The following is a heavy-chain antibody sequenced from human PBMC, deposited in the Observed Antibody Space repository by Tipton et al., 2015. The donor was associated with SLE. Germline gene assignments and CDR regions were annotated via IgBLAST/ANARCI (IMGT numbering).Heavy chain of an antibody. CDR1: GGYFSSSNYY. Sequence: TLSLTCTVSGGYFSSSNYYWSWIRQPPGKGLEWIGCVFYSGTTYYNPSLKSRLTISVDTSKHQFSLKLTSVTAADTALYYCARQSDYFGSGNSYFDYWGQGTLFTVSS. D-gene: IGHD3-10*01. V-gene: IGHV4-39*01. J-gene: IGHJ4*02. CDR3: ARQSDYFGSGNSYFDY. CDR2: VFYSGTT.